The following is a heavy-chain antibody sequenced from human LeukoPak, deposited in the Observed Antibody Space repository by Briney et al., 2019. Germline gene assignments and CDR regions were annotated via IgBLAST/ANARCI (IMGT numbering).Heavy chain of an antibody. Sequence: GGSLRLFCAASGFTFSSYGMHWVRQAPGKGLEWVAFIRYDGSNKYYADSVKGRFTISRDNSKNTLYLQMNSLRADDTAVYYCAKATHSRGYSYGFDYWGQGTLVTVSS. CDR2: IRYDGSNK. J-gene: IGHJ4*02. D-gene: IGHD5-18*01. CDR1: GFTFSSYG. CDR3: AKATHSRGYSYGFDY. V-gene: IGHV3-30*02.